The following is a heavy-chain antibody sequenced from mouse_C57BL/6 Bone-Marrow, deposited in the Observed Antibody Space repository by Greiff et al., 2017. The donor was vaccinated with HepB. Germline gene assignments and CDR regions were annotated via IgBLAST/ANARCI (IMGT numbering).Heavy chain of an antibody. CDR1: GFTFSSYA. J-gene: IGHJ2*01. CDR3: ARDGDYDYDGY. CDR2: ISDGGSYT. Sequence: EVKLVESGGGLVKPGGSLKLSCAASGFTFSSYAMSWVRQTPEKRLEWVATISDGGSYTYYPDNVKGRFTISRDNAKNNLYLQRSHLKSEDTAMYYCARDGDYDYDGYWGQGTTLTVSS. D-gene: IGHD2-4*01. V-gene: IGHV5-4*01.